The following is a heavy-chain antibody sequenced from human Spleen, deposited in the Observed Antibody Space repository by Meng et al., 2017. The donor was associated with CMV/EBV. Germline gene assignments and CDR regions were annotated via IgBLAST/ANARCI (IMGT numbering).Heavy chain of an antibody. CDR2: IYGNGGT. V-gene: IGHV4-59*01. CDR3: ARATIFDH. CDR1: GGSIRSYY. Sequence: SETLSLTCTVSGGSIRSYYWSWIRQPPGKPLEWMGYIYGNGGTNYNPSLKSRLTISLDTSKNQFSLKLTSVTAADTAVYYCARATIFDHWSQGTLVTVSS. D-gene: IGHD3-3*01. J-gene: IGHJ4*02.